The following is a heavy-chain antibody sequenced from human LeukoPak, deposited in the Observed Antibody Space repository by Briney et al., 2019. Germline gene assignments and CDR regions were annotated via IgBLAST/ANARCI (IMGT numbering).Heavy chain of an antibody. V-gene: IGHV3-30*18. CDR2: ISYDGSNK. D-gene: IGHD3-22*01. CDR1: GFTFSSYG. J-gene: IGHJ3*02. Sequence: PGRSLRLSCAASGFTFSSYGMHWVRQAPGKGLEWVAVISYDGSNKYYADSVKGRFTISRDNPKNTLYLQMNSLRAEDTAVYYCAKDYSSGYIVDAFDIWGQGTMVTVSS. CDR3: AKDYSSGYIVDAFDI.